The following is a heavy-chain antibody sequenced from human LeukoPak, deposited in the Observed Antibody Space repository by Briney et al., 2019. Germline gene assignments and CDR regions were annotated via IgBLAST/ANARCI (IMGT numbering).Heavy chain of an antibody. V-gene: IGHV4-38-2*02. CDR1: GYSISSGYY. J-gene: IGHJ4*02. D-gene: IGHD3-3*01. CDR2: IYHSGST. CDR3: ARVFWSGYSYFDY. Sequence: SKTLSLTCTVSGYSISSGYYWGWIRQPPGKGLEWIGSIYHSGSTYYNPSLKSRVTISVDTSKNQFSLKLSSVTAADTAVYYCARVFWSGYSYFDYWGQGTLVTVSS.